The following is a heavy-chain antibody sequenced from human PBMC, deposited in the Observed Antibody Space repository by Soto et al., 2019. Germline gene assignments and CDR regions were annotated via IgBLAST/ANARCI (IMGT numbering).Heavy chain of an antibody. V-gene: IGHV1-69*02. CDR3: ARTVPSAYYYGMDV. Sequence: QVQLVQSGAEVKKPGSSVKVSCKASGGTFSSYTISWVRQAPGQGLEWMGRIIPILGIANYAQKFQGRVTITADKSTSTSYMELSSLRSEDTAVYYCARTVPSAYYYGMDVWGQGTTVTVSS. J-gene: IGHJ6*02. D-gene: IGHD4-17*01. CDR1: GGTFSSYT. CDR2: IIPILGIA.